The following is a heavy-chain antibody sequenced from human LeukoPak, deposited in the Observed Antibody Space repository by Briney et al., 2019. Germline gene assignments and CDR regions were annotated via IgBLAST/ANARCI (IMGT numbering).Heavy chain of an antibody. V-gene: IGHV3-21*01. CDR1: GFTFSSYS. J-gene: IGHJ5*02. CDR2: ISSSSSYI. Sequence: GGSLRLSCAASGFTFSSYSMNWVRQAPGKGLEWVSSISSSSSYIYYADSVKGRFTISRDNGKNSLYLQMNSLRAEDTAVYYCARDSRYYDILTGYYQNWFDPWGQGTLVTVSS. D-gene: IGHD3-9*01. CDR3: ARDSRYYDILTGYYQNWFDP.